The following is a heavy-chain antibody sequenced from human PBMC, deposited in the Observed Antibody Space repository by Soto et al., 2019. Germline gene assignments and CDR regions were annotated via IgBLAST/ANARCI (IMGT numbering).Heavy chain of an antibody. Sequence: EVQLVESGGGLVKPGGSLRLSCAASGFTFSNAWMSWVRQAPGKGLEWVGRIKSKTDGGTTDYAAPVKGRFTISRDDSKNTLCLQMNSLKTEDTAVYYCRSTTYYYDSSGYRAPRGMDVWGQGTTVTVSS. CDR1: GFTFSNAW. CDR2: IKSKTDGGTT. V-gene: IGHV3-15*01. J-gene: IGHJ6*02. D-gene: IGHD3-22*01. CDR3: RSTTYYYDSSGYRAPRGMDV.